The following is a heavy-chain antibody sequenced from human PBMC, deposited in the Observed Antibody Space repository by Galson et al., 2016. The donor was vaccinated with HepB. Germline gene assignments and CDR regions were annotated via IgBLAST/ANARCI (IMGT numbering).Heavy chain of an antibody. D-gene: IGHD3-9*01. V-gene: IGHV4-39*01. CDR1: GGSIISESNY. J-gene: IGHJ4*02. CDR2: VYYNGAA. CDR3: ARYTGSSSFEW. Sequence: ETLSLTCVVSGGSIISESNYWGWVRQPPGGGLEGIGGVYYNGAANYKPSLKSRAIVSVDTAKNQFSLRLTSVTAADTSVYYCARYTGSSSFEWWGQGILVTVSS.